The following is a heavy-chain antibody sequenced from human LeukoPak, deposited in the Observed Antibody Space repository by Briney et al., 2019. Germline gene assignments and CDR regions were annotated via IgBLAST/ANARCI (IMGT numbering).Heavy chain of an antibody. D-gene: IGHD2-2*02. V-gene: IGHV4-39*01. Sequence: PSETLSLTCTVFGGSISSSSYYWGWIRQPPGKGLEWIGSIYYSGSTYYNPSLKSRVTISVDTSKNQFSLKLSSVTAADTAVYYCARHRYQLLYSLFDYWGQGTLVTVSS. CDR2: IYYSGST. CDR1: GGSISSSSYY. J-gene: IGHJ4*02. CDR3: ARHRYQLLYSLFDY.